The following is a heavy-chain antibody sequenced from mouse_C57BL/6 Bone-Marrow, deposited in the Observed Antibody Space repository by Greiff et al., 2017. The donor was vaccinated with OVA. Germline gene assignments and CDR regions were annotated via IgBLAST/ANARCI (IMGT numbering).Heavy chain of an antibody. D-gene: IGHD1-1*01. J-gene: IGHJ1*03. CDR1: GYTFTDYE. CDR3: TRGPYGSSYWYFDV. Sequence: VKLVESGAELVRPGASVTLSCKASGYTFTDYEMHWVKQTPVHGLEWIGAIDPETGGTAYNQKFKGKAILTADKSSSTAYMELRSLTSEDSAVYYCTRGPYGSSYWYFDVWGTGTTVTVSS. CDR2: IDPETGGT. V-gene: IGHV1-15*01.